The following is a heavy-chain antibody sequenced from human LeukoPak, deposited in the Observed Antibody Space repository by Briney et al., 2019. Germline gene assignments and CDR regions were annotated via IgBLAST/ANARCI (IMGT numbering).Heavy chain of an antibody. CDR1: GFSVSDSY. V-gene: IGHV3-66*02. J-gene: IGHJ6*03. CDR3: ARGGNYYFHTDV. CDR2: LYSGGDT. D-gene: IGHD2/OR15-2a*01. Sequence: TGGSLRLSCAASGFSVSDSYMSWVRQAPGKGLEWVSILYSGGDTYYSASVRGRFTISRDNSKNTLYLQMNTLSAADTAVYFCARGGNYYFHTDVWGKGATVTVSS.